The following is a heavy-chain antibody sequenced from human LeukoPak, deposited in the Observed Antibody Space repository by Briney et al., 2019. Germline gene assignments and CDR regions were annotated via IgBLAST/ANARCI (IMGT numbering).Heavy chain of an antibody. CDR1: GFTFSSYA. CDR2: ISGSGDGT. Sequence: GGSLRLSCAASGFTFSSYAMSWVRQAPGKGLEWVSGISGSGDGTYYADSVKGRFPISRDNSMNTLYLQMNSLRAEDTAVYYCAKGRRGIVVAGLNYWGQGTLVTVSS. CDR3: AKGRRGIVVAGLNY. J-gene: IGHJ4*02. D-gene: IGHD6-19*01. V-gene: IGHV3-23*01.